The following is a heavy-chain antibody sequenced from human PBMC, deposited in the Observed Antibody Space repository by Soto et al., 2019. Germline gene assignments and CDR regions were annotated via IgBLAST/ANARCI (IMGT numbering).Heavy chain of an antibody. CDR1: GGSISSHY. V-gene: IGHV4-59*11. Sequence: SETLSLTCTVSGGSISSHYWSWIRQPRGKGLEWIGYIYYSGSTNYNPSLKSRVTIPVDTSKNQFSLKLSSVTAADTAVYYCARDLLVRAAAGNDDYCYVKDVRGQGTTVTVSS. J-gene: IGHJ6*02. CDR3: ARDLLVRAAAGNDDYCYVKDV. D-gene: IGHD6-13*01. CDR2: IYYSGST.